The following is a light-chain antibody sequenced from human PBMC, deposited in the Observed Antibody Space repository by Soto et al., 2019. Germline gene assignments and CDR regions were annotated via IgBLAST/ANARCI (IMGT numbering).Light chain of an antibody. V-gene: IGKV3-20*01. Sequence: EKGLKLSPATMSLSTGERATLSCRASQSVSSSYLAWYQQKPGQAPRLLIYGTSSRATGIPDRFSGSGSGTDFTLTISRLEPEDFAVYFCQRYCSSPLITFGQGTRLEI. CDR3: QRYCSSPLIT. CDR1: QSVSSSY. J-gene: IGKJ5*01. CDR2: GTS.